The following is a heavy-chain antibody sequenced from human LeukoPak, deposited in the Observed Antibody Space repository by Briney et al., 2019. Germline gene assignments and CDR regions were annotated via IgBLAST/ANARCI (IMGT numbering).Heavy chain of an antibody. CDR2: ISYDGSNK. CDR3: AKDHSGWYRFVFDY. V-gene: IGHV3-30*18. Sequence: GGSLRLSCAASGFTFSSYGMHWVRQAPGKGLEWVAVISYDGSNKYYADSVKGRFTISRDNSKNTLYLQMNSLRAEDTAVYYCAKDHSGWYRFVFDYWGQGTLVTVSS. CDR1: GFTFSSYG. J-gene: IGHJ4*02. D-gene: IGHD6-19*01.